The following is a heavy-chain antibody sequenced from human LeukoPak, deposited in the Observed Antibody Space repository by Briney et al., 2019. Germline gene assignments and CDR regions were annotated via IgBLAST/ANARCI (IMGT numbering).Heavy chain of an antibody. Sequence: SETLSLTCAVSGGSISSSKWWTWVRQPPGKGLEWIGEIYHTGSSNYNPSLKSRVTISVDTSKNQFSLKLSSVTAADTAVYYCAREGPDILTGYYKFDQWGQGTLVTVSS. V-gene: IGHV4-4*02. CDR1: GGSISSSKW. D-gene: IGHD3-9*01. J-gene: IGHJ4*02. CDR3: AREGPDILTGYYKFDQ. CDR2: IYHTGSS.